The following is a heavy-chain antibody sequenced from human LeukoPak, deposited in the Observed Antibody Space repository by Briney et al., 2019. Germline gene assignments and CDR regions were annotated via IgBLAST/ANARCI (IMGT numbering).Heavy chain of an antibody. CDR3: ARSVGGYCNSTTCCGNWFDP. V-gene: IGHV3-64*01. CDR1: GFTFSHHA. D-gene: IGHD2-2*01. CDR2: ISVSGGST. Sequence: PGGSLRLSCAASGFTFSHHALHWVRQAPGKGLEYVSAISVSGGSTYYANSVKGRFTISRDNSKNTVYLQMGSLRAEDMAVYYCARSVGGYCNSTTCCGNWFDPWGQGTLVTVSS. J-gene: IGHJ5*02.